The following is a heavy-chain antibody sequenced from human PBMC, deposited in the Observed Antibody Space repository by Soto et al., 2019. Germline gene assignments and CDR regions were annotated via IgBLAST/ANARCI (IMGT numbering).Heavy chain of an antibody. CDR1: GGSISSGDYS. CDR3: ARKWIRGVGYFDL. D-gene: IGHD3-10*01. V-gene: IGHV4-30-4*01. CDR2: IYYSGST. J-gene: IGHJ2*01. Sequence: SETLSLTCTVSGGSISSGDYSWSWIRQPPGKGLEWIGYIYYSGSTYYNPSLKSRVTISVDTSKNQFSLKLNSVTAADTAVYYCARKWIRGVGYFDLWGRGTLVTVSS.